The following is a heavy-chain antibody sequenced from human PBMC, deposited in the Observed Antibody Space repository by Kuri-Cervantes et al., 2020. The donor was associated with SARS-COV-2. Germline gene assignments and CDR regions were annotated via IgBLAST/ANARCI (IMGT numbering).Heavy chain of an antibody. CDR1: GYTFTSYG. J-gene: IGHJ4*02. CDR3: ATSYAVSLAMVVDY. Sequence: ASVKVSCKASGYTFTSYGISWVRQAPGQGLEWMGWISAYNGNTNYAQKFQGRVTMTRITSISTAYMELSSLRSEDTTVYYCATSYAVSLAMVVDYRGQGTLVTVSS. CDR2: ISAYNGNT. V-gene: IGHV1-18*01. D-gene: IGHD4/OR15-4a*01.